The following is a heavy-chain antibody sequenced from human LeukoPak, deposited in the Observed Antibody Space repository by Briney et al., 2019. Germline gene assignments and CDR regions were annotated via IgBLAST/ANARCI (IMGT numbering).Heavy chain of an antibody. J-gene: IGHJ4*02. D-gene: IGHD5-18*01. V-gene: IGHV3-23*01. CDR2: ISGSGGST. CDR3: AKDGERCSYDNMPPVHSDY. Sequence: GGSLRLSCAASGFTFSSYAMSWVRQAPGKGLEWVSAISGSGGSTYYADSVKGRFTISRDNSKNTLYLQMNSLRAEDTAVYYCAKDGERCSYDNMPPVHSDYWGQGTLVTVSS. CDR1: GFTFSSYA.